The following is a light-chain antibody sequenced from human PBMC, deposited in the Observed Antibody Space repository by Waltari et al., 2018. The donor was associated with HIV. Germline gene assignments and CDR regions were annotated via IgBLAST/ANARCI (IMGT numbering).Light chain of an antibody. Sequence: QSALTQPPSASGSLGQSVTISCTGSSSDIGAYDSVSWFQQHPNNAPKLLLYEVSKRPSGVPDRFSGSGSGETAFLSVSGLQPDDTAGYFCSSYGDNIRVLFGGGTNLTVL. CDR1: SSDIGAYDS. J-gene: IGLJ2*01. V-gene: IGLV2-8*01. CDR2: EVS. CDR3: SSYGDNIRVL.